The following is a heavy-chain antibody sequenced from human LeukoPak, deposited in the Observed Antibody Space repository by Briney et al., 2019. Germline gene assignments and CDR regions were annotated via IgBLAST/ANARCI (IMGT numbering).Heavy chain of an antibody. V-gene: IGHV3-23*01. CDR3: ANNPRKTTYYDILGGQGY. D-gene: IGHD3-9*01. J-gene: IGHJ4*02. CDR1: GFTFSSYA. Sequence: GGSLRLSCAASGFTFSSYAMSWVGQAPGKGLEWVSAISGSGGSTYYADSVKGRFTISSDNSKNTLYLQMKSLRAEDTAVYYCANNPRKTTYYDILGGQGYWGQGTLVTVSS. CDR2: ISGSGGST.